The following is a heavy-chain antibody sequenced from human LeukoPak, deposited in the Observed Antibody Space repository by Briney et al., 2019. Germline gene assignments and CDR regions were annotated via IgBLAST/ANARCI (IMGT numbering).Heavy chain of an antibody. CDR2: ISSTSGTI. J-gene: IGHJ4*02. V-gene: IGHV3-48*01. Sequence: GGSLRLSCAASGFTFSSYSMNWVRQAPGKGLEWLSYISSTSGTIYYADFVKGRFTISRDNSKNTLYLQMNSLRAEDTAVYYCARGGLSSGFDYWGQGTLVTVSS. CDR3: ARGGLSSGFDY. CDR1: GFTFSSYS. D-gene: IGHD3-16*02.